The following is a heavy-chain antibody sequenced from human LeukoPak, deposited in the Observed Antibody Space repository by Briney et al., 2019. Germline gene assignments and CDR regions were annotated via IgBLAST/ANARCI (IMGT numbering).Heavy chain of an antibody. Sequence: ASVKVPCKASGGTFSSYAISWVRQAPGQGLEWMGGIIPIFGTANYAQKFQGRVTITADKSTSTAYMELSSLRSEDTAVYYCASHSGVPTAAGTGYYYYGMDVWGKGTTVTVSS. CDR2: IIPIFGTA. V-gene: IGHV1-69*06. CDR1: GGTFSSYA. CDR3: ASHSGVPTAAGTGYYYYGMDV. D-gene: IGHD6-13*01. J-gene: IGHJ6*04.